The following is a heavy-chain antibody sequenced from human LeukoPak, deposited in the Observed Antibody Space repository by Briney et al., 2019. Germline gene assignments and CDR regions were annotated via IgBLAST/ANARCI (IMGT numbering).Heavy chain of an antibody. Sequence: ASVKVSCKASGYTFTGYYMHWVRQAPEQGLEWMGWINPNSGGTNYAQKFQGRVTMTRDTSISTAYMELSRLRSDDTAVYYCARDRVVGATYYYYYMDVWGKGTTVTVSS. CDR2: INPNSGGT. D-gene: IGHD1-26*01. CDR3: ARDRVVGATYYYYYMDV. CDR1: GYTFTGYY. V-gene: IGHV1-2*02. J-gene: IGHJ6*03.